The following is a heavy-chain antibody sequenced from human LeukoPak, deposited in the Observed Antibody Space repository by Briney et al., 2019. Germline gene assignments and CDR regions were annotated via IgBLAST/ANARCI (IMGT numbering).Heavy chain of an antibody. D-gene: IGHD3-10*01. CDR2: IWYDGSNK. CDR1: GFTFSSYG. Sequence: GGSLRLSCAASGFTFSSYGMHWVRQAPGKGLEWVAVIWYDGSNKYYADSVKGRFTISRDNSKNTLYLQMNSLRAEDTAVYYCARGGIYGSGSYYPYWGQGTLVTVSS. J-gene: IGHJ4*02. V-gene: IGHV3-33*01. CDR3: ARGGIYGSGSYYPY.